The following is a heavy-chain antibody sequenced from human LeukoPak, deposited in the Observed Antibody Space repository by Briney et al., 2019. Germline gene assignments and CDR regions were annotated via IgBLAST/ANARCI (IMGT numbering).Heavy chain of an antibody. CDR3: AAEDDDIWKSYLSLDI. D-gene: IGHD3-16*02. Sequence: TSVKVSCKASGSTFSNSAMQWVRQARGQRLEWLGWIVVGSGNTNYAQKLQGRVTITRDMSTSTAYMELSSLRSEYTAVYYCAAEDDDIWKSYLSLDIWGQGTMVTVSS. J-gene: IGHJ3*02. CDR2: IVVGSGNT. V-gene: IGHV1-58*02. CDR1: GSTFSNSA.